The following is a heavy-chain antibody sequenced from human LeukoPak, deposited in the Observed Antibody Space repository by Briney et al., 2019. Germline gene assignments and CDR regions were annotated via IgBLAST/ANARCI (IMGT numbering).Heavy chain of an antibody. Sequence: ASVKVSCKASGYTFTSYGISWVRQAPGQGLEWMGWISAYNGNTNYAQKLQGRVTMTTDTSTSTAYMELSRLRSDDTAVYYCARAGYCSSTSCYDLRYYYYYMDVWGKGTTVTVSS. D-gene: IGHD2-2*01. J-gene: IGHJ6*03. CDR1: GYTFTSYG. CDR3: ARAGYCSSTSCYDLRYYYYYMDV. V-gene: IGHV1-18*01. CDR2: ISAYNGNT.